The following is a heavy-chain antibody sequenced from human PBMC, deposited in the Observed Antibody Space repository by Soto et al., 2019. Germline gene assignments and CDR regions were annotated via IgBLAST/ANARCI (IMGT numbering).Heavy chain of an antibody. CDR2: IYYSGST. V-gene: IGHV4-39*01. Sequence: KPSETLSLTCTVSGGSISSSSYYWGWIRQPPGKGLEWIGSIYYSGSTYYNPSLKSRVTISVDTSKNQFSLKLSSATAADTAVYYCARVGGDFWSGYQLDYYYYYGMDVWGQGTTVTVSS. J-gene: IGHJ6*02. D-gene: IGHD3-3*01. CDR3: ARVGGDFWSGYQLDYYYYYGMDV. CDR1: GGSISSSSYY.